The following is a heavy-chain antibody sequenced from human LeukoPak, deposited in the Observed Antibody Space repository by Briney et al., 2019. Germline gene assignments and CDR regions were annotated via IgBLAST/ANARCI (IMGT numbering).Heavy chain of an antibody. CDR2: IYYSGST. Sequence: SETLSLTCTVSGGSISSYYWSWIRQPPGKGLEWIGYIYYSGSTNCNPSLKSRVTMSVDTSKNQFSLKLSSVTAADTAVYYCARVGLYYDILTGYYPWYYFDYWGQGTLVTVSS. D-gene: IGHD3-9*01. CDR1: GGSISSYY. V-gene: IGHV4-59*01. J-gene: IGHJ4*02. CDR3: ARVGLYYDILTGYYPWYYFDY.